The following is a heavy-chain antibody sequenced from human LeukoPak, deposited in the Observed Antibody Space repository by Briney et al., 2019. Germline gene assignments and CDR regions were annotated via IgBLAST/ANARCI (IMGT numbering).Heavy chain of an antibody. J-gene: IGHJ4*02. V-gene: IGHV3-30*03. CDR1: GFTFTSYG. Sequence: PGGSLRLSCAASGFTFTSYGMHWVRQAPGKGLEWVALITYDGYYKYYSDSVKGRFTISSDTSKNTLYLQMNSLRAEDTAVYYCARGDGYNFWDYWGQGALVTVSS. CDR2: ITYDGYYK. CDR3: ARGDGYNFWDY. D-gene: IGHD5-24*01.